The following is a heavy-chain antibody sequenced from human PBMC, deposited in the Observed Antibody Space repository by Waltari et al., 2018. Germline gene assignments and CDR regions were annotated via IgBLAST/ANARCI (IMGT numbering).Heavy chain of an antibody. CDR1: GGTFKNDG. Sequence: QVQLVQSGAEVKKPGSSVKVSCKTSGGTFKNDGVSWVRQAPGQGLEWMGGIIVFLNIPNYSQKFQDRVRIVADESTNTVYMELRDLTSEDTAVYYCAANPIVGGDTSGYWINWFDPWGQGTLVTVSS. D-gene: IGHD3-22*01. V-gene: IGHV1-69*04. CDR3: AANPIVGGDTSGYWINWFDP. CDR2: IIVFLNIP. J-gene: IGHJ5*02.